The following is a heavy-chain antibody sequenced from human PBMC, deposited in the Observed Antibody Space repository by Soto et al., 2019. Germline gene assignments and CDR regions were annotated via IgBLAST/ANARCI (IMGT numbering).Heavy chain of an antibody. J-gene: IGHJ5*02. CDR1: GYTFTTYG. D-gene: IGHD2-15*01. V-gene: IGHV1-18*01. Sequence: ASVKVSCKTSGYTFTTYGVSWVRQAPGQGLEWMGWISPSNGNTNYAQRLQGRVTLTTDTSTNTAYMELRSLRSDDTAVYYCAREDGYCSGGNCDSGGWLDPSGQGTLVTVSS. CDR3: AREDGYCSGGNCDSGGWLDP. CDR2: ISPSNGNT.